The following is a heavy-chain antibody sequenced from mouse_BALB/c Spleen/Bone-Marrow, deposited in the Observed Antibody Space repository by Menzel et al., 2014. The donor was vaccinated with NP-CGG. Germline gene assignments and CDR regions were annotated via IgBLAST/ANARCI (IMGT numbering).Heavy chain of an antibody. J-gene: IGHJ3*01. D-gene: IGHD2-3*01. V-gene: IGHV14-3*02. CDR2: IDPANGIT. CDR1: GLYIKDTY. CDR3: ARTLDDGVFSWFAY. Sequence: VQLKESGAELVKPGASVKLSCTASGLYIKDTYMHWVKQRPEQGLEWIGRIDPANGITKYNPKSKGKATITADTSSNTAYLQLSSLTSEDTAVDYCARTLDDGVFSWFAYWGQGTLVTVSA.